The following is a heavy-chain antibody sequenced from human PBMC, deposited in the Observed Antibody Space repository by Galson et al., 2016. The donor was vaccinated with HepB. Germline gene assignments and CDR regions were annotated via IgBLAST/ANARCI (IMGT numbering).Heavy chain of an antibody. CDR2: IDPSDSYT. V-gene: IGHV5-10-1*01. Sequence: QSGAEVKKPGESLKISCKGSGSSFTRYWITWVRQMPGKGLEWMGRIDPSDSYTNYSPSFQGHVTISVDKSISTAYLQWSSLEASDTAMYYCARLMGAVTINWFDPWGQGTLVTVSS. CDR3: ARLMGAVTINWFDP. J-gene: IGHJ5*02. CDR1: GSSFTRYW. D-gene: IGHD3-16*01.